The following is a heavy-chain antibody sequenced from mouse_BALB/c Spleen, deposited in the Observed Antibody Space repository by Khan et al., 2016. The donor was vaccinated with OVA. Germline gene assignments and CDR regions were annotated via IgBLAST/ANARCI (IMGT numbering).Heavy chain of an antibody. CDR2: TNPTNGRT. Sequence: QVQLQQPGAELVKAGASVKMSCKASGYTFTSYWMHWVKQRPGQGLEWFAETNPTNGRTYYNEKFKSKATLTVDKSSSTAYMLLSGPTFEDSAVYYGARIKKIVATYFDYWGQGTTLTVSS. CDR3: ARIKKIVATYFDY. J-gene: IGHJ2*01. D-gene: IGHD1-1*01. CDR1: GYTFTSYW. V-gene: IGHV1S81*02.